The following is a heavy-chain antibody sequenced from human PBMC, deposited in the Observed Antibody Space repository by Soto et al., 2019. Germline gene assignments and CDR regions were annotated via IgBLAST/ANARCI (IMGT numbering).Heavy chain of an antibody. CDR1: GFTFSSYG. V-gene: IGHV3-33*01. Sequence: GGSLRLSCAASGFTFSSYGMHWVRQAPGKGLEWVAVIWYDGSNKYYADSVKGRFTISRDNSKNTLYLQMHSLRAEDTAVYYCARDPLYYYDSSGYYPDYWGQGTLVTVSS. CDR2: IWYDGSNK. D-gene: IGHD3-22*01. J-gene: IGHJ4*02. CDR3: ARDPLYYYDSSGYYPDY.